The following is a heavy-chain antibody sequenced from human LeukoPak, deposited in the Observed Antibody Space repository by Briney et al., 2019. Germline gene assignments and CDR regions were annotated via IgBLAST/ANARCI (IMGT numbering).Heavy chain of an antibody. V-gene: IGHV1-2*02. J-gene: IGHJ4*02. Sequence: GASVKVSCKASGYTFTGYYMHWVRQAPGQGLEWMGWINPNSGGTNYAQKFQGRVAMTRDTSISTAYMELSRLRSDDTAVYYCARAAYESSGHDYWGQGTLVTVSS. CDR2: INPNSGGT. CDR3: ARAAYESSGHDY. D-gene: IGHD3-22*01. CDR1: GYTFTGYY.